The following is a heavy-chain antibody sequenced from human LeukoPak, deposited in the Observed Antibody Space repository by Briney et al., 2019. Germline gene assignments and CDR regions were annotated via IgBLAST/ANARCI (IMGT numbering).Heavy chain of an antibody. Sequence: GASVKVSCKASGYTFTSYGISWVRQAPGQGLEWMGWISAYNGNTNYAQKLQGRVTMTTDTSTSTAYMELRSLRSDDTAVYYCARYVVVVSPEYYFDYWGQGTLVTVSS. V-gene: IGHV1-18*01. CDR1: GYTFTSYG. CDR2: ISAYNGNT. CDR3: ARYVVVVSPEYYFDY. J-gene: IGHJ4*02. D-gene: IGHD2-15*01.